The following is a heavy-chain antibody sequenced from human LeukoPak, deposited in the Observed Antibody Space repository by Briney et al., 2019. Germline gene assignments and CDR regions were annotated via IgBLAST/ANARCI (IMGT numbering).Heavy chain of an antibody. CDR1: GDSISSSSYY. Sequence: PSETLSLTCTVSGDSISSSSYYWGWIRQPPGKGLEWIGSIYYRGSTYYNPSLKSRVTISVDKSKNQFSLKLSSVTAADTAVYYCARKTDAFDIWGQGTMVTVSS. V-gene: IGHV4-39*07. CDR2: IYYRGST. J-gene: IGHJ3*02. CDR3: ARKTDAFDI.